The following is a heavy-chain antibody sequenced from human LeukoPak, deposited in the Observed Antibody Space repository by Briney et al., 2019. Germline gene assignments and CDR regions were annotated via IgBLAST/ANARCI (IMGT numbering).Heavy chain of an antibody. CDR2: ISGSGGST. Sequence: GGSLRLSCAASGFTFSSYAMSWVRQAPGKGLEWVSAISGSGGSTYYADSVKGRFTISRDNSKNTLYLQMNSLRAEDTAVYYCAPGLPVGGSGYYFDYWGQGTLVTVSS. J-gene: IGHJ4*02. V-gene: IGHV3-23*01. CDR3: APGLPVGGSGYYFDY. CDR1: GFTFSSYA. D-gene: IGHD6-19*01.